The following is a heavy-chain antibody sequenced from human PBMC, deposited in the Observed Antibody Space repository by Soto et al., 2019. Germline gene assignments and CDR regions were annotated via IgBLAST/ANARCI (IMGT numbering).Heavy chain of an antibody. V-gene: IGHV3-9*01. Sequence: EVQLVESGGGLVQPGRSLRLSCAASGFTFDDYAMHWVRQAPGKGLEWVSGISWNSGSIGYADSVKGRFTISRDNAKNSLYLQMNSLRAEDTALYYCAKDMSGDGGLSLASDYWGQGTLVTVSS. CDR3: AKDMSGDGGLSLASDY. CDR2: ISWNSGSI. J-gene: IGHJ4*02. D-gene: IGHD2-21*02. CDR1: GFTFDDYA.